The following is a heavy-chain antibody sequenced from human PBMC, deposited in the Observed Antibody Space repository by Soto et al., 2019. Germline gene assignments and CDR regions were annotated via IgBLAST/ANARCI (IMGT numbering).Heavy chain of an antibody. J-gene: IGHJ6*02. Sequence: PSETLSLTCTVSGGSISSYYWSWIRQPPGKGLEWIGYIYYSGSTNYNPSLKSRVTKSVDTSKNQFSLKLSSVTAADTAVYYCARVGGYSSGWSPYYYYGMDVWGQGTTVTVSS. CDR2: IYYSGST. V-gene: IGHV4-59*01. D-gene: IGHD6-19*01. CDR1: GGSISSYY. CDR3: ARVGGYSSGWSPYYYYGMDV.